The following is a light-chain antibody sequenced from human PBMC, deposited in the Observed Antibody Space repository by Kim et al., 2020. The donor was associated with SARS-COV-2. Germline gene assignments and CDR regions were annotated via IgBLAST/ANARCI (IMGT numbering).Light chain of an antibody. CDR1: SNNVGDQG. J-gene: IGLJ3*02. CDR2: RNN. CDR3: SAWDSGLSAWV. V-gene: IGLV10-54*01. Sequence: RQTATLTCTGNSNNVGDQGAAWLHQHQGHPPKLLSYRNNNRPSGISERLSASRSGNTASLTITGLQPEDEADYYCSAWDSGLSAWVFGGGTQLTVL.